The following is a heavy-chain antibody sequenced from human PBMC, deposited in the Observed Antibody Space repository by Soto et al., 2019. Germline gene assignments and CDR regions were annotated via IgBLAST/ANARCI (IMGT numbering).Heavy chain of an antibody. CDR3: ARGKAAAGENYYYYGMDV. Sequence: SVKVSCKASGGTFSSYAISWVRQAPGQGLEWMGGIIPIFGTANYAQKFQGRVTITADESTSTAYMELSSLRSEDTAVYYCARGKAAAGENYYYYGMDVWGQGTTVTVPS. CDR2: IIPIFGTA. D-gene: IGHD6-13*01. V-gene: IGHV1-69*13. CDR1: GGTFSSYA. J-gene: IGHJ6*02.